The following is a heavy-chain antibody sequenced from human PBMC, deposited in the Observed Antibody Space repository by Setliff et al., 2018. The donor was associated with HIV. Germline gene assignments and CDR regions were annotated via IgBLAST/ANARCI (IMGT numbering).Heavy chain of an antibody. CDR1: GDTFTSYD. V-gene: IGHV1-46*01. D-gene: IGHD3-10*01. J-gene: IGHJ4*02. Sequence: ASVKVSCKTSGDTFTSYDINWVRQVPGIGLQWMGVINPSGGLTDYPQKFQGRVTMTTDTSTNTIYMQLSSLTSEDTALYYCATGHYGSDSYYSIDHWGQGTLVTVSS. CDR3: ATGHYGSDSYYSIDH. CDR2: INPSGGLT.